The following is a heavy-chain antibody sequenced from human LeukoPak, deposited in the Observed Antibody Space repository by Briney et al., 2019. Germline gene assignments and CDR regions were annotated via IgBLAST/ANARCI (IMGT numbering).Heavy chain of an antibody. Sequence: GGSLRLSCAASGFIFSSYSMNWVRQAPGKGLEWDSSIISSSSYIYYADSMKGRLTISRDNAKNSLYLQMNSLRAEDTAVYYCARVRDGYKSPFDIWGQGTMVTVSS. CDR2: IISSSSYI. CDR1: GFIFSSYS. J-gene: IGHJ3*02. V-gene: IGHV3-21*01. CDR3: ARVRDGYKSPFDI. D-gene: IGHD5-24*01.